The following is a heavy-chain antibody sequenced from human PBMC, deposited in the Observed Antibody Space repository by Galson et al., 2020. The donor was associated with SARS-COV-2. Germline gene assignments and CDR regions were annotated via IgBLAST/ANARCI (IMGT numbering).Heavy chain of an antibody. Sequence: ASVKVSCKGSDYSFTSNPITWVRQAPGQGLEWVGWIDTYNGHIKYSEKLQDRLTMTRDTSTSTAYMELRSLTSDDTAIYFCARVHPRTRAAPDYWGQGTVVSVSS. V-gene: IGHV1-18*04. CDR1: DYSFTSNP. J-gene: IGHJ4*02. CDR2: IDTYNGHI. D-gene: IGHD6-13*01. CDR3: ARVHPRTRAAPDY.